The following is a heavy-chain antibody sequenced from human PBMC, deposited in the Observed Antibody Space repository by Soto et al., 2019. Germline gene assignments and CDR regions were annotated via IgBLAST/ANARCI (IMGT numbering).Heavy chain of an antibody. CDR2: IYYSGST. CDR3: ARKGTGLVDY. Sequence: SETLSLTCTVSGGSISSGGYYWSWIRQHPGKGLEWIGYIYYSGSTYYNPSLKSRVTISVDTSKNQFSLKLSSVTAADTAVYYCARKGTGLVDYWGQGTLVTVSS. V-gene: IGHV4-31*03. CDR1: GGSISSGGYY. D-gene: IGHD1-1*01. J-gene: IGHJ4*02.